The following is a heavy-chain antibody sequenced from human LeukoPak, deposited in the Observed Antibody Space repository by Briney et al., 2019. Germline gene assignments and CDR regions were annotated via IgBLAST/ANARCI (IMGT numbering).Heavy chain of an antibody. J-gene: IGHJ4*02. V-gene: IGHV3-30*02. Sequence: GGSLRLSCAASGFTFSSYGMHWVRQAPGKGLEWVAFIRYDGSNKYYADSVKGRFTISRDNSKNTLYLQMNSLRAEGTAVYYCAKERDTAMVTIDYWGQGTLVTVSS. CDR2: IRYDGSNK. D-gene: IGHD5-18*01. CDR1: GFTFSSYG. CDR3: AKERDTAMVTIDY.